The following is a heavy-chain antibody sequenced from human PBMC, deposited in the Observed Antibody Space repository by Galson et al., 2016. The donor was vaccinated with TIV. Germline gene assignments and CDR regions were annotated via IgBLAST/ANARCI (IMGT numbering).Heavy chain of an antibody. Sequence: SLRLSCAASGFSVSYKHMIWVRQTPGKGLEWVSLIYSNDDTYYADSVKGRFTISRDNSKNTVYLQMNSLRAEDTAVYYCAREGKGAAYPNNFDYWGQGTLVTVSS. CDR3: AREGKGAAYPNNFDY. D-gene: IGHD1-26*01. CDR1: GFSVSYKH. V-gene: IGHV3-53*01. J-gene: IGHJ4*02. CDR2: IYSNDDT.